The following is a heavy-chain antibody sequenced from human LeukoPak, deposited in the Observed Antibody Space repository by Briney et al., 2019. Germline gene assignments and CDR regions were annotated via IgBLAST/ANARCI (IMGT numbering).Heavy chain of an antibody. CDR2: IKQDGSEK. Sequence: GGSLRLSCAASGFTFSSYWMSWVRQAPGKGLEWVANIKQDGSEKYYVDSVKGRFTISRDNAKNSLYLQMNSLRAEDTAVYYCAKPVRETYYWYFDLWGRGTLVTVSS. CDR1: GFTFSSYW. CDR3: AKPVRETYYWYFDL. J-gene: IGHJ2*01. D-gene: IGHD1-14*01. V-gene: IGHV3-7*03.